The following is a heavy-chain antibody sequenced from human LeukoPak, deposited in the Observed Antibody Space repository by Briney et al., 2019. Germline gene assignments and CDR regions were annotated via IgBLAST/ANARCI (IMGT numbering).Heavy chain of an antibody. V-gene: IGHV3-48*04. CDR3: ARDWEYYGSGSYLAY. D-gene: IGHD3-10*01. Sequence: GGSLRLSCAASGFTFSSYAMSWVRQAPGKGLEWVSYISSSGSTIYYADSVKGRFTISRDNAKNSLYLQMNSLRAEDTAVYYCARDWEYYGSGSYLAYWGQGTLVTVSS. CDR2: ISSSGSTI. J-gene: IGHJ4*02. CDR1: GFTFSSYA.